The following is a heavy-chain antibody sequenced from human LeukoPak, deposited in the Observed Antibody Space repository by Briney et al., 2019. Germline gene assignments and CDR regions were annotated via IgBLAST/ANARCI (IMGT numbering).Heavy chain of an antibody. Sequence: ASPKVSCKTSGYSFTSFYIHWVRQAPGQGLEWMGMVNPSGGSTISAQKFKDRVNMTTDTSTRTVYMEMTGLTSDDTGIYYCARDAFWGQGTQVTVSS. CDR3: ARDAF. D-gene: IGHD3-3*02. CDR1: GYSFTSFY. V-gene: IGHV1-46*01. CDR2: VNPSGGST. J-gene: IGHJ4*02.